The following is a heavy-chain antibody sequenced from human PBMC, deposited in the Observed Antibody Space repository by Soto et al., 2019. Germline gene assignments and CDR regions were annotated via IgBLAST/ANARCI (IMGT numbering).Heavy chain of an antibody. CDR3: TTDLPQTYYYDSSGYYPLSYYYYGMDV. D-gene: IGHD3-22*01. CDR1: GFTFSNAW. V-gene: IGHV3-15*01. Sequence: PGGSLRLSCAASGFTFSNAWMSWVRQAPGKGLEWVGRIKSKTDGGTTDYAAPVKGRFTISRDDSKNTLYLQMNSLKTEDTAVYYCTTDLPQTYYYDSSGYYPLSYYYYGMDVWGQGTTVTVSS. CDR2: IKSKTDGGTT. J-gene: IGHJ6*02.